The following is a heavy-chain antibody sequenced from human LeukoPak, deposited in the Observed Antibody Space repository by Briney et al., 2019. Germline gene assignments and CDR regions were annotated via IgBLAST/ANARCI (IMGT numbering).Heavy chain of an antibody. CDR3: ARGLVSAARTPGY. D-gene: IGHD6-6*01. CDR1: GGYFSGYY. CDR2: INHSGST. Sequence: SETLSPTCAVYGGYFSGYYWSWIRQPPGKGLEWIGEINHSGSTNYNPSLKSRVTISVDTSKNQFSLKLSSVTAADTAVYYCARGLVSAARTPGYWGQGTLVTVSS. V-gene: IGHV4-34*01. J-gene: IGHJ4*02.